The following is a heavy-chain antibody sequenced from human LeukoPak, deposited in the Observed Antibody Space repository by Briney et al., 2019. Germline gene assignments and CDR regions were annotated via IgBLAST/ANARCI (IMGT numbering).Heavy chain of an antibody. V-gene: IGHV5-10-1*01. CDR1: GYSFTSYW. Sequence: GESLRISCKGSGYSFTSYWISWVRQMPGKGLEWMGRIDPRDSYTNYSPSFQGHVTISADKSISTAYLQWSSLKASDTAMYYCARSPSVVVAATIDAFDIWGQGTMVTVSS. CDR2: IDPRDSYT. CDR3: ARSPSVVVAATIDAFDI. J-gene: IGHJ3*02. D-gene: IGHD2-15*01.